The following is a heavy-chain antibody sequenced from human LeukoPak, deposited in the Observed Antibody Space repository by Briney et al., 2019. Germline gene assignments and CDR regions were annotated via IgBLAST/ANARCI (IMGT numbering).Heavy chain of an antibody. V-gene: IGHV3-21*01. CDR1: GFTFSSYS. D-gene: IGHD6-19*01. CDR2: ISSSSTNV. J-gene: IGHJ4*02. CDR3: ARVGAVTAGY. Sequence: PGGSLRLSCAASGFTFSSYSMNWVRQAPGGGLEWVSSISSSSTNVYYIDSVKGRFTTSRDNAKNSLYLQLNSLRAEDTAVYYCARVGAVTAGYWGQGTLVTVSS.